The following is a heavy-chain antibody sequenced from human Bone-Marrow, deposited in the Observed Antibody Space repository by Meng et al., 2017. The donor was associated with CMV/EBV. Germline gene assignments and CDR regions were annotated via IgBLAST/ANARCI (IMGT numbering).Heavy chain of an antibody. D-gene: IGHD3-3*01. CDR2: IRYDGSNK. CDR3: AKDPGGLRFLDRPSNRERGVDP. J-gene: IGHJ5*02. CDR1: GFTFSSYG. V-gene: IGHV3-30*02. Sequence: LSLTCAASGFTFSSYGMHWVRQAPGKGLEWVAFIRYDGSNKYYADSVKGRFTISRDNSKNTLYLQMNSLRAEDTAVYYCAKDPGGLRFLDRPSNRERGVDPWGHGTLVTVSS.